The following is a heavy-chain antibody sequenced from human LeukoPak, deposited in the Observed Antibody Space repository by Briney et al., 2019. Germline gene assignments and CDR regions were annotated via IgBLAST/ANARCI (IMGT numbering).Heavy chain of an antibody. CDR1: GVSVSSYE. D-gene: IGHD3-22*01. Sequence: GGSLRLSSAAAGVSVSSYEMNCVRQAPGKGLGWGSYIITSNSTKYYADSVKGRFTISRDNAKNSLYLQMNSLSAEDTAVYYCARDRTSSGYHHFDYWGQGTLVTVSS. V-gene: IGHV3-48*03. CDR2: IITSNSTK. CDR3: ARDRTSSGYHHFDY. J-gene: IGHJ4*02.